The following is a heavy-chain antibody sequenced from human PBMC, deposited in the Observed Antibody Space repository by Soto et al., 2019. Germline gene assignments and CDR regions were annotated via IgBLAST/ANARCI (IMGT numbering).Heavy chain of an antibody. CDR1: GFTFRTYT. Sequence: EVQLVESGGGLVKPGGSLRLSCISSGFTFRTYTRNWVRQAPGKGLEWVSGIRGFSPYTFYAESVKGRFTISRDNAKNSLYLQMNSLRAEDTAVYYYARDRGNDAHDYYYNAMDVWGQGTTVTVAS. J-gene: IGHJ6*02. CDR2: IRGFSPYT. V-gene: IGHV3-21*01. CDR3: ARDRGNDAHDYYYNAMDV. D-gene: IGHD3-10*01.